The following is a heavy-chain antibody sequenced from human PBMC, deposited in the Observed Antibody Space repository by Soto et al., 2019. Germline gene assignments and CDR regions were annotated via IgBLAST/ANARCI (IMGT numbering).Heavy chain of an antibody. CDR1: GGTFSSYA. D-gene: IGHD6-13*01. Sequence: ASVKVSCKASGGTFSSYAISWVRQAPGQGLEWMGGIIPIFGTANYAQKFQGRVTITADESTSTAYMELSSLRSEDTAVYYCARGHSSSWYDYYYYYGMDVWGQGTTVTVSS. V-gene: IGHV1-69*13. CDR2: IIPIFGTA. J-gene: IGHJ6*02. CDR3: ARGHSSSWYDYYYYYGMDV.